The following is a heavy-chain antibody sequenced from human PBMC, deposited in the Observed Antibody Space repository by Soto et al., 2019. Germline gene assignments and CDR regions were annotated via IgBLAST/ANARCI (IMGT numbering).Heavy chain of an antibody. V-gene: IGHV3-33*01. CDR3: ARDRVGATDYYYYGMDV. CDR2: IWYDGSNK. CDR1: GFTFSSYG. D-gene: IGHD1-26*01. J-gene: IGHJ6*02. Sequence: QVQLVESGGGVVQPGRSLRLSCAASGFTFSSYGMHWVRQAPGKGLEWVAVIWYDGSNKYYADSVKGRFTISRDNSENTLYLQMNSLRAEDTAVYYCARDRVGATDYYYYGMDVWGQGTTVTVSS.